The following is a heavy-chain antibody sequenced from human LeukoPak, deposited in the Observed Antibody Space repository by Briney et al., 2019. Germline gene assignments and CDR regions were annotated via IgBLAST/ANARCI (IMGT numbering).Heavy chain of an antibody. J-gene: IGHJ6*03. D-gene: IGHD3-3*01. CDR1: GYTFTGYY. Sequence: GASVKVSCKASGYTFTGYYMHWVRQAPGQGLEWMGWINPNSGGTNYAQKFQGRVTMTRDTSISTAYMGLSRLRSDDTAVYYCARVAIFDTYYYYYMDVWGKGTTVTVSS. CDR3: ARVAIFDTYYYYYMDV. CDR2: INPNSGGT. V-gene: IGHV1-2*02.